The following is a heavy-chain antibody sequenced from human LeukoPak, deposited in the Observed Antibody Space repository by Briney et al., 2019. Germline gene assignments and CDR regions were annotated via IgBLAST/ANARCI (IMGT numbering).Heavy chain of an antibody. CDR3: ARETSGNYYFDS. V-gene: IGHV3-21*01. Sequence: GGSLRLSCAASGFTFSTYIMKWVRQAPGKGLAWVSSIDSGGNYVDYADPVKGRFTISRDNAKNSLYLQMNSLRAEDTAVYYCARETSGNYYFDSWGQGTLVTVSS. CDR2: IDSGGNYV. J-gene: IGHJ4*02. CDR1: GFTFSTYI. D-gene: IGHD1-26*01.